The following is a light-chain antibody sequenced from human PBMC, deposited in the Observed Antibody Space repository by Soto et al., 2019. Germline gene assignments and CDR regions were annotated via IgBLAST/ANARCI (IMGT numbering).Light chain of an antibody. CDR1: SSNIGAGYN. J-gene: IGLJ3*02. CDR3: QSYDSSLSGWL. Sequence: QSVLTQPPSVSGAPGQRVTISCTGRSSNIGAGYNVHWYQQVPGTAPKLLIYGDSNRPSGVPDRFSGSKSCTSASLAITGLQAEDEADYYCQSYDSSLSGWLFGGGTKLTVL. CDR2: GDS. V-gene: IGLV1-40*01.